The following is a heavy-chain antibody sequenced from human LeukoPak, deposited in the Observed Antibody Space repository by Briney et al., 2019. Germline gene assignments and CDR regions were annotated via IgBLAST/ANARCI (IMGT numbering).Heavy chain of an antibody. Sequence: SETLSLTCAVYGGSFSGYYWSWIRQPPRKGLEWIGEINHSGSTNYNPSLKSRVTISVDTSKNQFSLKLSSVTAADTAVYYCARRIWFGEYDYWGQGTLVNVSS. CDR2: INHSGST. CDR1: GGSFSGYY. V-gene: IGHV4-34*01. J-gene: IGHJ4*02. CDR3: ARRIWFGEYDY. D-gene: IGHD3-10*01.